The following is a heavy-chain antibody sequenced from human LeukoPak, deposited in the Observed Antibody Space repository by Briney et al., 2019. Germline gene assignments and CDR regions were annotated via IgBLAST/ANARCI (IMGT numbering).Heavy chain of an antibody. D-gene: IGHD3-22*01. CDR2: ISNTGDTK. V-gene: IGHV3-11*01. CDR3: ARGLKYYYDSSGYYGGDY. CDR1: GFIFNDLY. J-gene: IGHJ4*02. Sequence: PGGSLRLSCAASGFIFNDLYMSWIRQAPGKGLEWISYISNTGDTKYYAASVRGRFTISRDNADNSLSLQLDSLRDEDTGIYYCARGLKYYYDSSGYYGGDYWGQGTPVTVSS.